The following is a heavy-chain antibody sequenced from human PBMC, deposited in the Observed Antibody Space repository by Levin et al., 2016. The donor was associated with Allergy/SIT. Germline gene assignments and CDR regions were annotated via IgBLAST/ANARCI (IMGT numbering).Heavy chain of an antibody. Sequence: SVKVSCKASGFTFTSSAVQWVRQARGQRLEWIGWIVVGSGNTNYAQKFQERVTITRDMSTSTAYMELSSLRSEDTAVYYCAADEDGYNSYDYWGQGTLVTVSS. J-gene: IGHJ4*02. D-gene: IGHD5-24*01. CDR2: IVVGSGNT. CDR3: AADEDGYNSYDY. V-gene: IGHV1-58*01. CDR1: GFTFTSSA.